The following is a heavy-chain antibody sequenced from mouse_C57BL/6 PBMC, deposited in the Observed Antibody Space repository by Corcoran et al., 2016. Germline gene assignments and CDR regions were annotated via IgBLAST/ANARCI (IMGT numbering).Heavy chain of an antibody. V-gene: IGHV1-84*01. CDR2: IYPGSGNT. CDR3: ARQQIYYGNPYAMDD. CDR1: GYTFTDYY. J-gene: IGHJ4*01. D-gene: IGHD2-1*01. Sequence: QIPLQQSGPELEKPGASVKISCKASGYTFTDYYINWVKQRPGQGLEWIGWIYPGSGNTKYNEKFKGKATLTVDTSSSTAYMQLSSLTSEDSAVYFCARQQIYYGNPYAMDDWGQGNSVTVSS.